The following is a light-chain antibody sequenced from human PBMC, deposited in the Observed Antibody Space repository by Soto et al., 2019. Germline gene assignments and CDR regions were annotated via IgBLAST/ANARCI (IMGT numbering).Light chain of an antibody. J-gene: IGKJ3*01. V-gene: IGKV3D-20*01. CDR1: QSVRSNY. CDR2: DAS. Sequence: VLTQSPASLSLSPGERATLSCGASQSVRSNYLAWYQQKPGQAPRLLIFDASSRATGIPDRFSGSGSGTDFTLTISRLEPEDFAVYYCQQYIISPFTFGPGTKVDIK. CDR3: QQYIISPFT.